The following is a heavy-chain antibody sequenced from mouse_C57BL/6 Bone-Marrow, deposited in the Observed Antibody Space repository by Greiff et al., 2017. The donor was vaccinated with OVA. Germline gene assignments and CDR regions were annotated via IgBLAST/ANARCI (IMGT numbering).Heavy chain of an antibody. CDR1: GFTFSSYA. Sequence: EVKLVDSGGGLVKPGGSLKLSCAASGFTFSSYAMSWVRQTPEKRLEWVATISDGGSYTYYPDNVKGRFTISRDNAKNNLYLQMSHLKSEDTAMYDCGRDRNYWFAYWGQGTLVTVSA. CDR2: ISDGGSYT. J-gene: IGHJ3*01. CDR3: GRDRNYWFAY. D-gene: IGHD2-5*01. V-gene: IGHV5-4*03.